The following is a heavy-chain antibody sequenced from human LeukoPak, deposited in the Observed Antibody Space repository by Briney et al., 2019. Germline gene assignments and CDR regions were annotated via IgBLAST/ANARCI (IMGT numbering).Heavy chain of an antibody. CDR3: ARQTGSGLFILP. Sequence: SETLSLTCDVYVGSFSDSFWTWIRQPPGKGLEWIGEISNSGNAIYNPSLKSQVSISIDTSKNQFSLRLTSVTAADTAVYYCARQTGSGLFILPGGQGTLVTVSS. J-gene: IGHJ4*02. D-gene: IGHD3/OR15-3a*01. CDR2: ISNSGNA. V-gene: IGHV4-34*01. CDR1: VGSFSDSF.